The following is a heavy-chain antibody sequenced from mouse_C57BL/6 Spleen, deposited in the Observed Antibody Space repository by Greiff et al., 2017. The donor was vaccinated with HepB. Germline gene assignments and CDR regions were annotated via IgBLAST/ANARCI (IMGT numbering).Heavy chain of an antibody. Sequence: QVQLQQPGAELVKPGASVKLSCKASGYTFTSYWMHWVKQRPGQGLEWIGMIHPNSGSTNYNEKFKSKATLTVDKSSSTAYMQLSSLTSEDSAVYYCARDFLLPSYRFAYWGQRTLVTVSA. J-gene: IGHJ3*01. CDR1: GYTFTSYW. CDR2: IHPNSGST. CDR3: ARDFLLPSYRFAY. V-gene: IGHV1-64*01. D-gene: IGHD1-1*01.